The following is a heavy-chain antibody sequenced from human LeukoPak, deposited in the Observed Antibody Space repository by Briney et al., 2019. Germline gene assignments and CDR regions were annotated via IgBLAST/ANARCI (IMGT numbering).Heavy chain of an antibody. Sequence: PSETLSLTCAVYGGSFSGYYWSWIRQPPGKGLEWIGEINHSGSTNYNPSLKSRVTISVDTSKNQFSLKLSSVTAADTAVYYCARGLRQWLAFDAFDIWGQGTVVTVSS. D-gene: IGHD6-19*01. J-gene: IGHJ3*02. CDR2: INHSGST. CDR3: ARGLRQWLAFDAFDI. CDR1: GGSFSGYY. V-gene: IGHV4-34*01.